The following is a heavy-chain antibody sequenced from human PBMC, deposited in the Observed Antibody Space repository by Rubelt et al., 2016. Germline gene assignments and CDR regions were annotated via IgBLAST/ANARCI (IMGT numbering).Heavy chain of an antibody. J-gene: IGHJ3*02. CDR3: ARPTMIVVTDACDI. CDR1: GGSFSGYY. V-gene: IGHV4-34*01. CDR2: INHSEST. D-gene: IGHD3-22*01. Sequence: QVQLQQWGAGLLKPSETLSLTCAVYGGSFSGYYWSWIRRPPGKGLEWIGEINHSESTNYNPSLKSRVTISVDTSKNQFALKVSSVTAADTAVYYCARPTMIVVTDACDIWGQGTMVTVSS.